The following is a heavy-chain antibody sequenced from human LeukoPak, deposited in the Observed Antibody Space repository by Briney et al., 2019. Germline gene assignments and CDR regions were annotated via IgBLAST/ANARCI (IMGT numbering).Heavy chain of an antibody. J-gene: IGHJ6*02. CDR2: IYYSGST. CDR3: ARIQKGYYGMDV. Sequence: SSETLSLTCTVSGGSVSSGSYYWSWIRQPPGKGLEWIGYIYYSGSTNYNPSLKSRVTTSVDTSKNQFSLKLSSVTAADTAVYYCARIQKGYYGMDVWGQGTTVTVSS. CDR1: GGSVSSGSYY. V-gene: IGHV4-61*01.